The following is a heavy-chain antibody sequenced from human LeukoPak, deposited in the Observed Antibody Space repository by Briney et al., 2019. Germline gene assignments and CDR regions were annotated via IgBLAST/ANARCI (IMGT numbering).Heavy chain of an antibody. J-gene: IGHJ4*02. V-gene: IGHV4-39*01. CDR3: ARHGGSWSYRLGY. CDR2: IYYSGST. D-gene: IGHD2-15*01. Sequence: SETLSLTCTASGGSISSSSYYWGWIRQPPGKGLEWIGSIYYSGSTYYNPSLKSRVTISVDTSKNQFSLKLSSVTAADTAVYYCARHGGSWSYRLGYWGQGTLVTVSS. CDR1: GGSISSSSYY.